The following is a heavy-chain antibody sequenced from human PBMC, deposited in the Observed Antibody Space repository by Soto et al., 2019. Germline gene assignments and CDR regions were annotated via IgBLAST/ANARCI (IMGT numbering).Heavy chain of an antibody. V-gene: IGHV4-39*01. CDR3: ARHKELGSSHPFDY. J-gene: IGHJ4*02. CDR2: IYYSGST. Sequence: SETLSLTCTVSGGSISSSSYYWGWIRQPPGKGLEWIGSIYYSGSTYYNPSLKSRVTISVDTSKNQFSLKLSSVTAADTAVYYCARHKELGSSHPFDYWGQGTLVTVSS. D-gene: IGHD6-6*01. CDR1: GGSISSSSYY.